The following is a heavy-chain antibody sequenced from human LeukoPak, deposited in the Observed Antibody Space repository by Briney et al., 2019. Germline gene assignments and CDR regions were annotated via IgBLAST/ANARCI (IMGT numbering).Heavy chain of an antibody. D-gene: IGHD1-1*01. V-gene: IGHV4-39*07. J-gene: IGHJ4*02. CDR2: INHSGST. CDR1: GGSISSGSYY. Sequence: SETLSLTCTVSGGSISSGSYYWSWIRQPPGKGLEWIGEINHSGSTNYNPSLKSRVTISVGTSKNQFSLKLSSVTAADTAVYYCARGRFWNDYWGQGTLVTVSS. CDR3: ARGRFWNDY.